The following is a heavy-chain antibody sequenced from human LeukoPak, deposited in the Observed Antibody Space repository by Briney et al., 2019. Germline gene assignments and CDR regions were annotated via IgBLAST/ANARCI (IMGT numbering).Heavy chain of an antibody. J-gene: IGHJ4*02. CDR1: GFTFSSYS. CDR2: ITSSSSYI. Sequence: GGSLKLSCAASGFTFSSYSMNWVRQAPRKGLEWVSSITSSSSYIYYADSVKGRFTISRDNAKNSLYLQMNSLRAEDTAVYYCAKGLIAAADFFDYWGQGTLVTVSS. V-gene: IGHV3-21*04. D-gene: IGHD6-13*01. CDR3: AKGLIAAADFFDY.